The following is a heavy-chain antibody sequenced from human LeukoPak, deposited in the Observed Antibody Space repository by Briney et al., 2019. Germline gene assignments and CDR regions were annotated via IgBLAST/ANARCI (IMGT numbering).Heavy chain of an antibody. J-gene: IGHJ3*02. CDR1: GDSIRSYY. Sequence: SDTLSLTCTVSGDSIRSYYWSWIRQPAGKGMAWIGRIYPSRSTNYSPSLKSRVTMSVDTSENQFSLKLSSVTAAETAVYYCATNGPAYSYGPWDDAFDIWGQGTMVTVSS. D-gene: IGHD5-18*01. CDR2: IYPSRST. CDR3: ATNGPAYSYGPWDDAFDI. V-gene: IGHV4-4*07.